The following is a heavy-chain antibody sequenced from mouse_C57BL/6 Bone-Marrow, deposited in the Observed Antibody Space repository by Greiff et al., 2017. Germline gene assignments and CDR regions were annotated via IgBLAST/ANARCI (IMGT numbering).Heavy chain of an antibody. V-gene: IGHV1-81*01. Sequence: VQLQESGAELARPGASVKLSCKASGYTFTRYGISWVKQSTGQGLEWIGEIYTRSGNTYYNEKFKGKATLTADKSSSTAYMELRSLTSEDSAVYFCASCGSSSYWYFDVWGTGTTVTVSS. D-gene: IGHD1-1*01. J-gene: IGHJ1*03. CDR2: IYTRSGNT. CDR3: ASCGSSSYWYFDV. CDR1: GYTFTRYG.